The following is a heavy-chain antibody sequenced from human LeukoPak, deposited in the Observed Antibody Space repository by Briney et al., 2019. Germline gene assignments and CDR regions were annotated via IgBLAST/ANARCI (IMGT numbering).Heavy chain of an antibody. D-gene: IGHD4-17*01. Sequence: PSATLSLTCTVSGGSISSDYWGWIRQPAGKGLEWIGRFFTSGNTNQNPSLKGRVTMSVDTSKNQFSLKLSSVTAADTAVYYCAGVPRRKRDYRLEGYHYYGMDVWGQGTTVTVSS. J-gene: IGHJ6*02. CDR1: GGSISSDY. CDR3: AGVPRRKRDYRLEGYHYYGMDV. V-gene: IGHV4-4*07. CDR2: FFTSGNT.